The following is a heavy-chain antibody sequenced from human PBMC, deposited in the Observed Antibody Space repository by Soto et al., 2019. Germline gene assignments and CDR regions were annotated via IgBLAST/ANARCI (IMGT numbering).Heavy chain of an antibody. Sequence: EVQLLESGGGLVQPGGSLRLSCAASGFTFSSYAMSWVRQAPGKGLEWVSDISGSGGSTYYADSVKGRFTISRDNSKNTLYLQMSSLRAEDTAVYYCAKGGSQGLVHVFDYWGQGTLVTVSA. CDR2: ISGSGGST. CDR1: GFTFSSYA. CDR3: AKGGSQGLVHVFDY. J-gene: IGHJ4*02. V-gene: IGHV3-23*01. D-gene: IGHD6-19*01.